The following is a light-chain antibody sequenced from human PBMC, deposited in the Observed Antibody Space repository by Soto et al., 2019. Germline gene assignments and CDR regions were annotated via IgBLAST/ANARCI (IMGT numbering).Light chain of an antibody. V-gene: IGLV2-23*02. CDR1: SNDVGGYNY. CDR3: CSYAGSSTYV. Sequence: QSALTQPASVSGSPGQSVTISCTGTSNDVGGYNYVSWYQQHPGKAPKLMIYEVSKRPSGVSNRFSGSKSGNTASLTISGLQAEDEADYYCCSYAGSSTYVFGTGTKLTVL. CDR2: EVS. J-gene: IGLJ1*01.